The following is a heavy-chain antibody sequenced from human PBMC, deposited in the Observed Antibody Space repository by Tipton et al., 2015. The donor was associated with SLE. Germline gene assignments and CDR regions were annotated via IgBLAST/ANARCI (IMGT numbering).Heavy chain of an antibody. CDR1: GFTFDDYG. V-gene: IGHV3-20*04. CDR2: INWNGGST. J-gene: IGHJ3*02. CDR3: AKDIHPGQNAFDI. D-gene: IGHD2-21*01. Sequence: SLRLSCAASGFTFDDYGMSWVRQAPGKGLEWVSGINWNGGSTGYADSVKGRFTISRDNAKNSLYLQMNSLRAEDTAVYYCAKDIHPGQNAFDIWDQGTMATVSS.